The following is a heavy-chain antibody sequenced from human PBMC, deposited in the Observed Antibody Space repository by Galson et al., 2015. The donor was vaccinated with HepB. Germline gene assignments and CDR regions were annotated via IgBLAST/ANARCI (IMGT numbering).Heavy chain of an antibody. J-gene: IGHJ4*02. CDR2: IKSKADGGAT. V-gene: IGHV3-15*07. CDR1: GFNFNYVW. D-gene: IGHD6-19*01. CDR3: TTRGWLSADYYFDY. Sequence: SLRLSCAASGFNFNYVWLNWVRQAPGKGLEWVGRIKSKADGGATDYAAPVKGRFTISRDDSKKTLSLQMNSLRTEDTAVYYCTTRGWLSADYYFDYWGQGTLVTVSS.